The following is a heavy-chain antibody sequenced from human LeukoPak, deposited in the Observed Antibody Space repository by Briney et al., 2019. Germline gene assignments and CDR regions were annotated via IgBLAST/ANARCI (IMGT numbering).Heavy chain of an antibody. D-gene: IGHD5-18*01. V-gene: IGHV4-30-4*08. CDR3: ASGYGSGWFDR. J-gene: IGHJ5*02. Sequence: SQTLSLTCTVSGCSIDRGYWSWVRQHPGKGLEWIGHILYSGSTFYNPSPKSRLTISLDTSKNQFSLKLTSVTAADTAVYYCASGYGSGWFDRWGQGTLVSVSS. CDR1: GCSIDRGY. CDR2: ILYSGST.